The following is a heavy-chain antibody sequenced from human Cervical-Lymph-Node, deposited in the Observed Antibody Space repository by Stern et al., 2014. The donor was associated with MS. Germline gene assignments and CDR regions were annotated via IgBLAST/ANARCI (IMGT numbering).Heavy chain of an antibody. Sequence: VQLVESGTEVKKPGASVKVSCKASGDTFGTYGVNWVRQAPGQRLEWLGWISGYKGNTNYAQKLQGRVTMTTDTSTSTAYMELRSLRSDDTAVYYCARGVHHWGQGTLVTVSS. CDR3: ARGVHH. J-gene: IGHJ5*02. CDR2: ISGYKGNT. D-gene: IGHD2-8*01. CDR1: GDTFGTYG. V-gene: IGHV1-18*01.